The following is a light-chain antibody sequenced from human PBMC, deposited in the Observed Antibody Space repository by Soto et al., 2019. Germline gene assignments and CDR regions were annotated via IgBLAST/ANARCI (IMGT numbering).Light chain of an antibody. J-gene: IGLJ2*01. V-gene: IGLV2-14*01. CDR1: SSDVGGYNY. CDR2: EVS. Sequence: QSVLTQPASVSGSPGQSITISCTGTSSDVGGYNYVSWYQQHPGKAPKLMIYEVSNRPSGVSNRFSGSKSGNTASLTLSGLQAEDEADYYCSSYTSSSTLVFGVGTKLTV. CDR3: SSYTSSSTLV.